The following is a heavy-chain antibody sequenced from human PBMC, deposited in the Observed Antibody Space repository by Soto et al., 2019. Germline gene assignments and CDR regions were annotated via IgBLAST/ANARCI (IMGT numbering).Heavy chain of an antibody. V-gene: IGHV1-69*13. J-gene: IGHJ6*02. CDR2: IIPIFGTA. CDR3: ATFFNTIFGGVTPLGYYGMDV. D-gene: IGHD3-3*01. Sequence: GASVKVSCKASGGTFSSYAISWVRQAPGQGLEWMGGIIPIFGTANYAQKFQGRVTITADESTSTAYMELSSLRSEDTAVYYCATFFNTIFGGVTPLGYYGMDVWGQGTTVTVSS. CDR1: GGTFSSYA.